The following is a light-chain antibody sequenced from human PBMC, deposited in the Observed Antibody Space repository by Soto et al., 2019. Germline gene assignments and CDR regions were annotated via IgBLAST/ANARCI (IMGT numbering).Light chain of an antibody. V-gene: IGLV2-8*01. CDR2: DIS. Sequence: QSAFAQPAYASGSHGQSVTISGAGTSSDVGGYNYVSWYQQHPTKAPKLMNYDISNRPSAVTNRFSGSKSGNTAYLTVSVLQAEDEADYYCSSYAGSNNSDGVGTGTKVTVL. CDR1: SSDVGGYNY. CDR3: SSYAGSNNSDG. J-gene: IGLJ1*01.